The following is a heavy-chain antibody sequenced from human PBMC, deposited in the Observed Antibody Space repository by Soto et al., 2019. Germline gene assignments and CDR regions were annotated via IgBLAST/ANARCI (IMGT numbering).Heavy chain of an antibody. CDR3: AKDWGFIVGATSHFDY. D-gene: IGHD1-26*01. V-gene: IGHV3-30*18. CDR2: ISYDGSNK. CDR1: GFTFSSYG. Sequence: GGSLRLSCAASGFTFSSYGMHWVRQAPGKGLEWVAVISYDGSNKYYADSVKGRFTISRDNSKNTLYLQMNSLRAGDTAVYYCAKDWGFIVGATSHFDYWGQGTLVTVSS. J-gene: IGHJ4*02.